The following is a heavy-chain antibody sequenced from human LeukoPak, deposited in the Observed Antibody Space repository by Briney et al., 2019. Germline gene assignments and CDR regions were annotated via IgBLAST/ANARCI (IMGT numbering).Heavy chain of an antibody. V-gene: IGHV4-34*01. J-gene: IGHJ5*02. CDR3: ARGVAAAGTFWFDP. Sequence: SETLSLTCAVYGGSFSDYYWSWIRQPPGKGLEWIGEINHSGSTNYNPSLKSRVTISVDTSKNQFSLKLSSVTAADTAVYYCARGVAAAGTFWFDPWGQGTLVTVSS. D-gene: IGHD6-13*01. CDR1: GGSFSDYY. CDR2: INHSGST.